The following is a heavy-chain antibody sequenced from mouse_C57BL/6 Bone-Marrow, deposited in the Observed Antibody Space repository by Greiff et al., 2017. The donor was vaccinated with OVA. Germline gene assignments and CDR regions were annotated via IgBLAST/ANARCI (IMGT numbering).Heavy chain of an antibody. V-gene: IGHV1-80*01. J-gene: IGHJ4*01. CDR2: IYPGDGDT. Sequence: QVQLQQSGAELVKPGASVKISCKASGYAFSSYWMNWVKQRPGKGLEWIGQIYPGDGDTNYNGKFKGKATLTADKSSSTAYMQLSSLTSEDSAVYFCARGDYYGSRGDYWGQGTSVTVSS. CDR3: ARGDYYGSRGDY. D-gene: IGHD1-1*01. CDR1: GYAFSSYW.